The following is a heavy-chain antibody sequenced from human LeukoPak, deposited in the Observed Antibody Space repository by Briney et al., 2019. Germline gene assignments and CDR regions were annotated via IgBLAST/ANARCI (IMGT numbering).Heavy chain of an antibody. V-gene: IGHV3-9*03. J-gene: IGHJ4*02. D-gene: IGHD3-3*01. CDR3: AKGGGPSITIFGVVIMGYFDY. Sequence: GGSLRLSCAASGFTFDDYAMHWVRQAPGKGLEWVSGISWNSGSIGYADSVKGRFTISRDNAKNSLYLQMNSLRAEGMALYYCAKGGGPSITIFGVVIMGYFDYWGQGTLVTVSS. CDR2: ISWNSGSI. CDR1: GFTFDDYA.